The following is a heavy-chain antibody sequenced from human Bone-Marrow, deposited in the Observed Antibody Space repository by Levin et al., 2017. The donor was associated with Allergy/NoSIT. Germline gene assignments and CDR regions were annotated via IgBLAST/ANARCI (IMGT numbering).Heavy chain of an antibody. V-gene: IGHV1-18*01. CDR3: ARDSVTMIVEVNDWYFDL. Sequence: GESLKISCKSSGYTFTHYGFSWVRQAPGQGLEWMGWISAHNGKTNYAQKFQGRVTMSTDTSTDTVYLELRSLTSDDTAVYYCARDSVTMIVEVNDWYFDLWGRGTLVTVSS. J-gene: IGHJ2*01. CDR1: GYTFTHYG. D-gene: IGHD3-22*01. CDR2: ISAHNGKT.